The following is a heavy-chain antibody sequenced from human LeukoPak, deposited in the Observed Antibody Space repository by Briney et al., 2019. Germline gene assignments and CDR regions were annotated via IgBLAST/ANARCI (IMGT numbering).Heavy chain of an antibody. CDR1: GGSISSYY. V-gene: IGHV4-59*01. CDR3: ARARIAVAGILYYYYGMDV. J-gene: IGHJ6*02. D-gene: IGHD6-19*01. Sequence: PSETLSLTCTASGGSISSYYWSWIRQPPGKGLEWIGYIYYSGSTNYNPSLKSRVTISVDTSKNQFSLKLSSATAADTAVYYCARARIAVAGILYYYYGMDVWGQGTTVTVSS. CDR2: IYYSGST.